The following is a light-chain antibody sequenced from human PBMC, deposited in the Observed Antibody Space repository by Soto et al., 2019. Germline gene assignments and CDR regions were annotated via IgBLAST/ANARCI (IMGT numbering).Light chain of an antibody. J-gene: IGKJ2*01. CDR1: QSVNSN. CDR3: QQYNKRPYT. Sequence: EIVMTQSPATLSVSPGERATLSCRASQSVNSNLAWNQQKPGQAPRLLMSGSSTRATGIPARFSGSGSGTDFTLSISSLQSEDFAVYYCQQYNKRPYTFGQGTKLEI. V-gene: IGKV3-15*01. CDR2: GSS.